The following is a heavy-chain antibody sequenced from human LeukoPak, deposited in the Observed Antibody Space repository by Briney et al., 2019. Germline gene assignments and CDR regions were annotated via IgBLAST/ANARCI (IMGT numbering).Heavy chain of an antibody. CDR1: GFTFGSHP. J-gene: IGHJ4*02. CDR2: IFGRGGSP. CDR3: GKTTVGYSSGQKPAWPVDY. D-gene: IGHD5-18*01. V-gene: IGHV3-23*01. Sequence: GGSLRLSCEASGFTFGSHPINWFGQPPGKGRDGFAVIFGRGGSPHYADTVKGRFTTSRDNSRNTVYLQINSLRAEDTAVYYCGKTTVGYSSGQKPAWPVDYWGQGTLVTVSS.